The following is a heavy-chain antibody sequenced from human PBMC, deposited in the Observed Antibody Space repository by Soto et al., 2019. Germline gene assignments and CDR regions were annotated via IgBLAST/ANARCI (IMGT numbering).Heavy chain of an antibody. CDR1: GYSFTSYW. D-gene: IGHD2-2*01. J-gene: IGHJ6*02. V-gene: IGHV5-10-1*01. CDR3: ARHPIVVVPAATQHYYYYGMDV. CDR2: IDPSDSYT. Sequence: VESLKISCKGSGYSFTSYWMSWVRQMPGKGPEWVGRIDPSDSYTNYSPSFQGHVTISADKSISTAYLQWSSLKASDTVMYYCARHPIVVVPAATQHYYYYGMDVWGQGTTVTVSS.